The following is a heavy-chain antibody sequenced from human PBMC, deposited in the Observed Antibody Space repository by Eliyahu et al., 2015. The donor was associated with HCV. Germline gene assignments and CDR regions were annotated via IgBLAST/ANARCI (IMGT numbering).Heavy chain of an antibody. Sequence: QVQLLQSGAEVKKPGXSLXVSCNSXGYTFTDHYLHWVXQXXGQGLEWMGWIDPNTGGTKXAQKFQGRGTLTQDTSINTVFMELSSLTSDDTAVYYCAREDSGGYCTDFWGQGTLVTVSS. V-gene: IGHV1-2*02. J-gene: IGHJ4*02. CDR3: AREDSGGYCTDF. CDR1: GYTFTDHY. CDR2: IDPNTGGT. D-gene: IGHD3-3*01.